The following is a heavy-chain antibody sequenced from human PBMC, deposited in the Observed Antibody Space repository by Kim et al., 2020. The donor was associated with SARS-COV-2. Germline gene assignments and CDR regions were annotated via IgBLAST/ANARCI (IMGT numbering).Heavy chain of an antibody. CDR3: AKVMGSSGWCFYN. D-gene: IGHD6-19*01. Sequence: GGSLRLSCAASGFTFSSYGMTWVRQAPGKGLECVSVINSGGSRTNYADSVKGRFTISRDDSKNTLYLQMNSLSVEDTAVYYCAKVMGSSGWCFYNRGEGT. V-gene: IGHV3-23*03. CDR2: INSGGSRT. CDR1: GFTFSSYG. J-gene: IGHJ4*02.